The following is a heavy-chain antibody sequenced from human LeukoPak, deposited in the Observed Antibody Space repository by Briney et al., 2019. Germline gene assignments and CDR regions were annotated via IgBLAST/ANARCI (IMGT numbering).Heavy chain of an antibody. V-gene: IGHV4-59*08. CDR3: VRHYYGSGSYLDY. J-gene: IGHJ4*02. CDR1: GGSISSYY. Sequence: SETLSLTCTVSGGSISSYYWTWFRQPPGKGLEWIGYIYYSGSTNYNPSLKGRVTISVDTSKNQFSLKLSSVTAADTAVYYCVRHYYGSGSYLDYWGQGTLVTVSS. CDR2: IYYSGST. D-gene: IGHD3-10*01.